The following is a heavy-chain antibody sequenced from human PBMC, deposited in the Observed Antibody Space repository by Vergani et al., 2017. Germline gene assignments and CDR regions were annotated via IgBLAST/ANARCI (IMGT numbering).Heavy chain of an antibody. CDR2: ISSSSSTI. J-gene: IGHJ6*03. CDR1: GFTFSSSS. D-gene: IGHD4-23*01. V-gene: IGHV3-48*01. CDR3: ARGVTPDYYYYYMDV. Sequence: EVQLVESGGGLVQPGGSLRLSCAASGFTFSSSSMNWVRQAPGKGLEWVSYISSSSSTIYYADSVKGRFTISRDNAKNSLYLQMNSLRAEDTAVYYCARGVTPDYYYYYMDVWGKGTTVTVSS.